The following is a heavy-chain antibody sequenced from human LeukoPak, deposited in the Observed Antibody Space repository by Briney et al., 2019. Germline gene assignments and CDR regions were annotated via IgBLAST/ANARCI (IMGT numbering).Heavy chain of an antibody. CDR1: GFTFSSYG. CDR3: AKESYYDSSGYYSRLIETRRFDY. V-gene: IGHV3-30*18. Sequence: GGSLRLSCAASGFTFSSYGMHWVRQAPGKGLEWVAVISYDGSNKYYADSVKGRFTISRDNSKNTLYLQMNSLRAEDTAVYYCAKESYYDSSGYYSRLIETRRFDYWGQGTLVTVSS. J-gene: IGHJ4*02. D-gene: IGHD3-22*01. CDR2: ISYDGSNK.